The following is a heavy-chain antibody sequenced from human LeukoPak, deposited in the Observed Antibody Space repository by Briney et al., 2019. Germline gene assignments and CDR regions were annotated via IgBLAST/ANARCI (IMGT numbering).Heavy chain of an antibody. J-gene: IGHJ6*03. Sequence: PGGSLRLSCTASGFTFSDYYMSWIHQAPGKGLEWVSYISSSGSTIYYADSVKGRFTISRDNAKNSLYLQMNSLRADDTAVYYCATEITPYYYMDVWGKGTTVTVSS. V-gene: IGHV3-11*01. CDR2: ISSSGSTI. D-gene: IGHD5-24*01. CDR1: GFTFSDYY. CDR3: ATEITPYYYMDV.